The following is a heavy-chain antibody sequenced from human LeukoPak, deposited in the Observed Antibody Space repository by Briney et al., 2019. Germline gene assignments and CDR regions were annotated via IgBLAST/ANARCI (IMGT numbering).Heavy chain of an antibody. CDR1: GFTVSSNY. CDR3: ATRGAPGYYYGMDV. CDR2: ISSGSTT. V-gene: IGHV3-66*01. D-gene: IGHD1-26*01. Sequence: GGSLRLSCAASGFTVSSNYMSWVRQAPGKGLGWASIISSGSTTSYADSVKGRFTISRDNSRNTLYLQMNSLRAEDTAVYYCATRGAPGYYYGMDVWGQGTTVTVSS. J-gene: IGHJ6*02.